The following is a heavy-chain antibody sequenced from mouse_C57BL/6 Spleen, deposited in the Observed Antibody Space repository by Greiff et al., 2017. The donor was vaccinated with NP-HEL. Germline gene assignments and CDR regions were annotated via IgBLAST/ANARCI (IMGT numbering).Heavy chain of an antibody. V-gene: IGHV5-9*01. J-gene: IGHJ4*01. CDR1: GFTFSSYT. Sequence: EVQGVESGGGLVKPGGSLKLSCAASGFTFSSYTMSWVRQTPEKRLEWVATISGGGGNTYYPDSVKGRFTISRDNAKNTLYLQMSSLRSEDTALYYCASHITTVPDYYAMDYWGQGTSVTVSS. D-gene: IGHD1-1*01. CDR2: ISGGGGNT. CDR3: ASHITTVPDYYAMDY.